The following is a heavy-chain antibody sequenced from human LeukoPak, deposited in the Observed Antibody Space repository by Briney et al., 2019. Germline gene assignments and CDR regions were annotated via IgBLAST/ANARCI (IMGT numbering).Heavy chain of an antibody. Sequence: GGSLRLSCAASGLTFSNYAMSWVRQAPGMGLEWVSAISGSGRNTDYADSVEGRFTISRDNSKNMLYLQMNSLRAEDTAIYYCAKDLISSTNYYLDCWGQGTLVTVSS. CDR1: GLTFSNYA. CDR3: AKDLISSTNYYLDC. D-gene: IGHD2-2*01. V-gene: IGHV3-23*01. CDR2: ISGSGRNT. J-gene: IGHJ4*02.